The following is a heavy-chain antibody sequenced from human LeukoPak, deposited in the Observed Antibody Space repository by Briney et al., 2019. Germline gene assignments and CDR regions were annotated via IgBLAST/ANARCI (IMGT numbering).Heavy chain of an antibody. CDR3: ARSISSGYYYDDPYDY. V-gene: IGHV1-46*01. Sequence: RASVKVSCKASGYTFTSYYMHWVRQAPGQGLEWMGIINPSGGSTSYAQKFQGRVTMTRDMSTSTVYMELSSLRSEDTAVYYCARSISSGYYYDDPYDYWGQGTLVTVSS. J-gene: IGHJ4*02. D-gene: IGHD3-22*01. CDR2: INPSGGST. CDR1: GYTFTSYY.